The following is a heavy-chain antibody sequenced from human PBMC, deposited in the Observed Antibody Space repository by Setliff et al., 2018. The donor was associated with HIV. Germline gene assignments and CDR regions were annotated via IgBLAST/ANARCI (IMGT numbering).Heavy chain of an antibody. CDR3: ARNGPHGSGWYNYFDF. Sequence: RASVKVSCKASGDTFSSHAISWVRQAPGQGLEWMGGIIPIIATTNYAQKFQDRVTITADEFTNTAYMEVSSLRSEDTAVYYCARNGPHGSGWYNYFDFWGQGTLVTVSS. CDR1: GDTFSSHA. D-gene: IGHD6-19*01. V-gene: IGHV1-69*13. J-gene: IGHJ4*02. CDR2: IIPIIATT.